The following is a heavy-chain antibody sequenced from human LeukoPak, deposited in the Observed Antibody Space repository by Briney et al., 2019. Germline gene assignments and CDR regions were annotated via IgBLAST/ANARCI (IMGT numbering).Heavy chain of an antibody. CDR2: INTYSANT. J-gene: IGHJ6*03. Sequence: ASVKVSCKASGYTFIDSYMHWVRQAPGRGLEWMGWINTYSANTNYAQEFQDRVIMTTDTSTSTAYMELRSLRSDDTAVYYCAREGGIARPPYLYYYIDVWGKGTTVTVSS. CDR1: GYTFIDSY. D-gene: IGHD6-6*01. V-gene: IGHV1-18*04. CDR3: AREGGIARPPYLYYYIDV.